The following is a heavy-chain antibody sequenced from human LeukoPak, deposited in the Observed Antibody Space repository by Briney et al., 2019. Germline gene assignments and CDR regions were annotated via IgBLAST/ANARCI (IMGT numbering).Heavy chain of an antibody. D-gene: IGHD2-15*01. J-gene: IGHJ4*02. Sequence: GASVTVSCKASGYTFTGYYMHWVRQAPGQGLEWMGWINPNSGGTNYAQKFQGRVTMTRDTSISTAYMELSRLRSDDTAVYYCARDPPYCSGGSCYDYWGQGTLVTVSS. CDR1: GYTFTGYY. CDR2: INPNSGGT. CDR3: ARDPPYCSGGSCYDY. V-gene: IGHV1-2*02.